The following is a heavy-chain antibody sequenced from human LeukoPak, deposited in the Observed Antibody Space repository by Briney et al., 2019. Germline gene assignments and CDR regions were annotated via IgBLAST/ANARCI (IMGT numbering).Heavy chain of an antibody. D-gene: IGHD1-26*01. V-gene: IGHV4-30-2*01. Sequence: PSETLSLTCTVSGGSISSGGYYWSWIRQPPGKGLEWIGYIYHSGSTYYNPSLKSRVTISVDRSKDQFSLKLSSVTAADTAVYYCARSIVGANDAFDIWGQGTMVTVSS. CDR2: IYHSGST. J-gene: IGHJ3*02. CDR3: ARSIVGANDAFDI. CDR1: GGSISSGGYY.